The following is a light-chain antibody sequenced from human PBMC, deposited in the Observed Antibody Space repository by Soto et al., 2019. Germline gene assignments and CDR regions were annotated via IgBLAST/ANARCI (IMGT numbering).Light chain of an antibody. CDR1: QSVSSY. CDR3: QQRSNWPPMYT. CDR2: DAS. J-gene: IGKJ2*01. Sequence: EIVLTQSPATLSLSPGERATLSCRASQSVSSYLAWYQQKPGQAPRLLIYDASNRATGIPARFSGSGSGTNFTLTISSLEPEAFAVYYCQQRSNWPPMYTFGQGNKLEIK. V-gene: IGKV3-11*01.